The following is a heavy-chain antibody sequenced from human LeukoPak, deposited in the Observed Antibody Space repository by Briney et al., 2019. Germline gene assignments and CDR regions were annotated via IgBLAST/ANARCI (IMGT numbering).Heavy chain of an antibody. CDR2: IYTSGST. Sequence: MPSETLSLTCTVSGGSISSYYWSWIRQPAGKGLEWIGRIYTSGSTNYNPSLKSRVTISVDTSKNQFSLKLSSVTAADTAVYYCARSIAAAGLYYYYYGMDVWGQGTTVTVSS. CDR1: GGSISSYY. V-gene: IGHV4-4*07. CDR3: ARSIAAAGLYYYYYGMDV. D-gene: IGHD6-13*01. J-gene: IGHJ6*02.